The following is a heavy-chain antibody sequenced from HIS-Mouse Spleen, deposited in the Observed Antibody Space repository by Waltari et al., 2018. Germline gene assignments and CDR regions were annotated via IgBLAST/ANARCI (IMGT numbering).Heavy chain of an antibody. J-gene: IGHJ5*02. CDR3: ARPKYNWNSIWFDP. CDR2: ISYDGSNK. D-gene: IGHD1-7*01. CDR1: GFTVSRYS. Sequence: QLQLVEYGGGVVQPGRSLRLSCAASGFTVSRYSMPWVRQAPGKGLEWVAVISYDGSNKYYADSVKGRFTISRDNSKNTLYLQMNSLRAEDTAVYYCARPKYNWNSIWFDPWGQGTLVTVSS. V-gene: IGHV3-30*04.